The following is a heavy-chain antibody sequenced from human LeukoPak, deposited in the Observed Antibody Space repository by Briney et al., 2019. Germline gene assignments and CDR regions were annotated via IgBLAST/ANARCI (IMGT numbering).Heavy chain of an antibody. CDR2: INPNSGDT. D-gene: IGHD2-2*01. J-gene: IGHJ4*02. V-gene: IGHV1-2*02. CDR3: ATLSAALGLPD. Sequence: ASVKVSCKAPGYTFTNYVLHWLRQAPGQGLEWMGWINPNSGDTNYAQKFQGRVTMTRDTSITTAYMELSRLRSDDTAVFYCATLSAALGLPDGGQGTLVTVSA. CDR1: GYTFTNYV.